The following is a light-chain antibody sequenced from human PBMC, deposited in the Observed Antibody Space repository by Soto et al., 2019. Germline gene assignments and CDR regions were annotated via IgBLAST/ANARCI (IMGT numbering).Light chain of an antibody. CDR1: SSNIGAGYD. J-gene: IGLJ3*02. Sequence: HSVLTQPPSVSGAPGQRVTISCTGSSSNIGAGYDVHWYQVVPGTAPKLLIYGDTNRPSGVPDRFSGSKSGSSASLAITGLQAEDEADYYCQSYDTSLNDLEGVFGGGTKLTVL. CDR3: QSYDTSLNDLEGV. V-gene: IGLV1-40*01. CDR2: GDT.